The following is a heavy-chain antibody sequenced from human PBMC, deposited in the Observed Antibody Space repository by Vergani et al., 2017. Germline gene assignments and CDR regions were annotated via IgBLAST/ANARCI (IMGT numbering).Heavy chain of an antibody. Sequence: EVQLVESGGGLVQPGRSLRLSCEVSGFTFSSYAMSWVRQAPGKGLEWVSGLDGSGSNTYYADSVRGRFTISRDNSKNTLYLQMNSLRVEDTAIYYCAKDWARSGSYFDYWGQGTLVTVSS. CDR2: LDGSGSNT. J-gene: IGHJ4*02. D-gene: IGHD1-26*01. CDR1: GFTFSSYA. V-gene: IGHV3-23*04. CDR3: AKDWARSGSYFDY.